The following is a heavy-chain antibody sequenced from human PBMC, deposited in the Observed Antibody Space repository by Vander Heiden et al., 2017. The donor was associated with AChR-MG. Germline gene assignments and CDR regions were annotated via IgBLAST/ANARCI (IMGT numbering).Heavy chain of an antibody. CDR2: INHSGST. D-gene: IGHD3-10*01. Sequence: QVQLQQWGAGLLKPSETLSLTCPVYGWSFSGYYWSWIRQPPGKGLEWIGEINHSGSTNYNPSLKSRVTISVDTSKNQFSLKLSSVTAADTAVYYCARSYYYGSGSYPQRYWGQGTLVTVSS. CDR1: GWSFSGYY. CDR3: ARSYYYGSGSYPQRY. V-gene: IGHV4-34*01. J-gene: IGHJ4*02.